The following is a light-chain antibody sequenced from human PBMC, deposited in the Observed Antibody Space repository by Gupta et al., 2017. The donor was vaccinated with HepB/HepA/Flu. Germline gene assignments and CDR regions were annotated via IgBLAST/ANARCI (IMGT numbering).Light chain of an antibody. V-gene: IGKV1-39*01. Sequence: SQVTHSPPSLSASVGDRITITCRAGQSIGAYLHWYQQRPEKAPNLLIYGASKLEIGVPSRFSGSGSGTEFTLTISSLQPEDFATYYCQQNDSAPWTFGRGTKVDIK. CDR1: QSIGAY. CDR2: GAS. J-gene: IGKJ1*01. CDR3: QQNDSAPWT.